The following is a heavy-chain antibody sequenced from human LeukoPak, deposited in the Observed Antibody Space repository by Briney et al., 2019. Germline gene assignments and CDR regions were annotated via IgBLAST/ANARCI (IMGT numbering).Heavy chain of an antibody. CDR3: ARRAGGKKWFDP. J-gene: IGHJ5*02. CDR2: IYYSGST. CDR1: LGSISTTTYC. V-gene: IGHV4-39*01. D-gene: IGHD3-16*01. Sequence: SETLSLTCSVSLGSISTTTYCWGWIRQPPGKGLEWIGSIYYSGSTYYNPSLRSRVTLSVDTSENQFSLKLTSVTAADTAVYYCARRAGGKKWFDPWGQGTLVTVPS.